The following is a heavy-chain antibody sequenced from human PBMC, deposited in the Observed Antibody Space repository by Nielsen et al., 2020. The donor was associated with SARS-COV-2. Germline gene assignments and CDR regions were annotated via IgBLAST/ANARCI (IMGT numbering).Heavy chain of an antibody. V-gene: IGHV1-2*04. J-gene: IGHJ3*02. Sequence: ASVKVSCKASGYTLTGYYMHWVRQAPGQGLEWMGGINPNSGGTNYAQKFQGWVTMTQDTSISTAYMELSRLRSDDTAVYYCARAPHLLAAFDIWGQGTMVTVSS. CDR1: GYTLTGYY. CDR2: INPNSGGT. CDR3: ARAPHLLAAFDI.